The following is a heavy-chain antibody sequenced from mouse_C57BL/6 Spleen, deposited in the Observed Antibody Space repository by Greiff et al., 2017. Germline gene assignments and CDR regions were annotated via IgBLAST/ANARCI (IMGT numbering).Heavy chain of an antibody. CDR3: TRSYSNYGYAMDY. Sequence: QVHVKQSGAELVRPGASVTLSCKASGYTFTDYEMHWVKQTPVHGLEWIGAIDPETGGTAYNQKFKGKAILTADTSSSTAYMELRSLTSEDSAVYDCTRSYSNYGYAMDYWGQGTSVTVAS. J-gene: IGHJ4*01. V-gene: IGHV1-15*01. CDR2: IDPETGGT. D-gene: IGHD2-5*01. CDR1: GYTFTDYE.